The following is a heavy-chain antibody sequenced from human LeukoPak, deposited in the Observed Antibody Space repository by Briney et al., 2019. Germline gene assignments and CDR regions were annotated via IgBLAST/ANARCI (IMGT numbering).Heavy chain of an antibody. J-gene: IGHJ3*02. V-gene: IGHV3-30-3*01. CDR1: GFTFSSYT. CDR2: ISFDGSNK. CDR3: ARDFPDWSDAFDI. D-gene: IGHD3/OR15-3a*01. Sequence: PGGSLRLSRAASGFTFSSYTIHWVRQPPGKGLEWVAVISFDGSNKYYADSVKGRFTISRDNSKNTLYLQMNSLRADDTAIYFCARDFPDWSDAFDIWGQGTMVTVSS.